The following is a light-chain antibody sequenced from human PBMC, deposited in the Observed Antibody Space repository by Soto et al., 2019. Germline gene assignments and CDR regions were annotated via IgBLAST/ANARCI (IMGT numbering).Light chain of an antibody. CDR1: SNDVGAYNY. Sequence: QSVLTQPASVSGSPRQSITVSCTGTSNDVGAYNYVSWYQQHPGTAPKLMIYDVSNRPSGVSNRFSGSKSGNTASLTISGLQAEDEADYYCTSYTSSRTYVFGAGTKVTVL. CDR2: DVS. V-gene: IGLV2-14*03. J-gene: IGLJ1*01. CDR3: TSYTSSRTYV.